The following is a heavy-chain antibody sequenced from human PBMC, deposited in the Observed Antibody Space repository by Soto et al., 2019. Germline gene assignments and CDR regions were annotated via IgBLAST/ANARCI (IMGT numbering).Heavy chain of an antibody. J-gene: IGHJ4*02. Sequence: QVQLQESGPGLVKPSQTLSLTCTVSGGSISSGDYYWSWIRQPPGKGLEWIWYIYYSGSTYYNPSLNSRVTISVDTSKNQFSLQLSSVPAADTAVYYCVRGRYGNLQQPDFDYWGQGTLVTVSS. V-gene: IGHV4-30-4*01. CDR1: GGSISSGDYY. CDR3: VRGRYGNLQQPDFDY. CDR2: IYYSGST. D-gene: IGHD6-13*01.